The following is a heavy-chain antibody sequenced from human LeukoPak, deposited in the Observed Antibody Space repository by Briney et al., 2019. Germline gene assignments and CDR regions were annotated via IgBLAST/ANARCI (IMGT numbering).Heavy chain of an antibody. J-gene: IGHJ4*02. D-gene: IGHD3-3*01. CDR1: GSSVSSDEYY. V-gene: IGHV4-31*03. Sequence: SQTLSLTCTVSGSSVSSDEYYWRWVRQHPGKGLEWIGYVYYSGSSYYIPSLESRVTMSVEVSKNQFSLELRSVTAADTAVYYCARVKVLRFLEWFLDFWGQGALVTVSS. CDR3: ARVKVLRFLEWFLDF. CDR2: VYYSGSS.